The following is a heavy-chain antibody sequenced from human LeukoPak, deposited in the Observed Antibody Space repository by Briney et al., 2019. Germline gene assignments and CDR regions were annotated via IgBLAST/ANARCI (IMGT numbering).Heavy chain of an antibody. V-gene: IGHV1-46*01. D-gene: IGHD6-13*01. Sequence: ASVKVSCKASGYTFTSYYMHWVRQAPGQGLEWMGIINPSSGSTSYAQKFQGRVTMTRDTSTSTVYMELSSLRSEDTAVYYCARDPGIAAAAPYYYYGMDVRGKGTTVTVSS. CDR3: ARDPGIAAAAPYYYYGMDV. CDR2: INPSSGST. CDR1: GYTFTSYY. J-gene: IGHJ6*04.